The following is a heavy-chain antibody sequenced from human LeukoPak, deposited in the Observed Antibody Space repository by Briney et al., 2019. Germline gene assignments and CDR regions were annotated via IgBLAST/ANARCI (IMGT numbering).Heavy chain of an antibody. D-gene: IGHD3-22*01. V-gene: IGHV3-23*01. CDR1: GFTFSAYA. Sequence: GASLRLSCAASGFTFSAYAVTWVRQAPGKGLEWVSAISGSAARTYYADSVKGRFTISRDNSKNTVYLQMNSLRAEDTAVYYCAKRYPYDSSTYAFDYWGQGTLVTASS. CDR3: AKRYPYDSSTYAFDY. J-gene: IGHJ4*02. CDR2: ISGSAART.